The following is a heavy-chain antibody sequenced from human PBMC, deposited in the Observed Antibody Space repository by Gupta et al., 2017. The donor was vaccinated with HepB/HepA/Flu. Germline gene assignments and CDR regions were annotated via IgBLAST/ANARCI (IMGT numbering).Heavy chain of an antibody. CDR3: ARDRNGGDLNYYFDY. D-gene: IGHD2-21*02. Sequence: EVQLVESGGGLVQSGGSLRLSCAASGLTFSTSEMNWVRQAPGKGLEWVSYISGRGTTVYYADSVKGRFTISRDNARNSLYLQMDSLRAEDTAVYYCARDRNGGDLNYYFDYWGQGTLVTVSS. J-gene: IGHJ4*02. CDR1: GLTFSTSE. CDR2: ISGRGTTV. V-gene: IGHV3-48*03.